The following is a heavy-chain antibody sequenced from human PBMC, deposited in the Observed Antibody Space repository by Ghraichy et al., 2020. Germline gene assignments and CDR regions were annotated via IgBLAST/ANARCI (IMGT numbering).Heavy chain of an antibody. CDR2: INHSGST. CDR3: ARRSEGYCSGGSCYVDY. J-gene: IGHJ4*02. Sequence: SETLSLTCAVYGGSFSGYYWSWIRQPPGKGLEWIGEINHSGSTNYNPSLKSRVTISVDTSKNQFSLKLSSVTAADTAVYYCARRSEGYCSGGSCYVDYWGQGTLVTVSS. D-gene: IGHD2-15*01. CDR1: GGSFSGYY. V-gene: IGHV4-34*01.